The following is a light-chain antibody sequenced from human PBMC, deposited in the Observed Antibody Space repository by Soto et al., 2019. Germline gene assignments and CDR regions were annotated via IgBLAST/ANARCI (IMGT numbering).Light chain of an antibody. CDR1: SSDVGYYNY. V-gene: IGLV2-8*01. J-gene: IGLJ1*01. CDR2: EVS. CDR3: TSYAGSTNYV. Sequence: QSVLTQPPSASGSPGQSVTISCTGTSSDVGYYNYVSWYQHHPGKAPKLIIYEVSKRPSGVPDRFSGSKSGNTASLTVSGLQAEDEADYYCTSYAGSTNYVFGTGTELTVL.